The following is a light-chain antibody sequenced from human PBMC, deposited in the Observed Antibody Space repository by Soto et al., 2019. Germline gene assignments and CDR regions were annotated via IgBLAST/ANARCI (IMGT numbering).Light chain of an antibody. CDR1: SSDIVGYNY. CDR3: SSYTSSSTLWV. V-gene: IGLV2-14*01. Sequence: QSVLTQPASVSGSPGQSITISCTGTSSDIVGYNYVSWYQQHPGKAPKLMIYEVNNRPSGVSNRFSGSKSGNTASLTISGLQAEDEADYYCSSYTSSSTLWVFGGGTKVTVL. CDR2: EVN. J-gene: IGLJ3*02.